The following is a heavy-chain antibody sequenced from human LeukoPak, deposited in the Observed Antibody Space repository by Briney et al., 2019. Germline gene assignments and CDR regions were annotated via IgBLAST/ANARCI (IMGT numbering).Heavy chain of an antibody. CDR2: ISVSGGTT. CDR3: AKAMKVGASDY. CDR1: GFTFTIYA. V-gene: IGHV3-23*01. D-gene: IGHD1-26*01. J-gene: IGHJ4*02. Sequence: GGSLRLSCAASGFTFTIYAMSWVRQAPGKGLEWVSAISVSGGTTYYADSVKGRFSISRDNSKNTLFLQMNSLRAEDTAVYYCAKAMKVGASDYWGQGTLDTVSS.